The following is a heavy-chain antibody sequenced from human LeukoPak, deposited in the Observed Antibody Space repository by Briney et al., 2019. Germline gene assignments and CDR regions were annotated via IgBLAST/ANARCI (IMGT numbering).Heavy chain of an antibody. V-gene: IGHV4-34*01. CDR1: GGSFSGYY. J-gene: IGHJ4*02. CDR3: ARSLWFGEYYFDY. Sequence: SETLSLTCAVYGGSFSGYYWSWIRQPPEKGLEWIGEINHSGSTNYNPSLKSRVTISVDTSKNQFSLKLSSVTAADTAVYYCARSLWFGEYYFDYWGQGTLVTVSS. D-gene: IGHD3-10*01. CDR2: INHSGST.